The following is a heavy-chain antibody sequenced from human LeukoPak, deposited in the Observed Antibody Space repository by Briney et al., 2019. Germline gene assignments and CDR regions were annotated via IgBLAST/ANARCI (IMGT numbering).Heavy chain of an antibody. D-gene: IGHD2-2*01. Sequence: ASVKVSCKASGYTFTSYYMHWVRQAPGQGLEWMGIINPSGGSTSYAQKFQGRVTMTRDTSTSTVYMELSSLRSEDTAVYYCAILRTGIVVVPAANDAFDIWGQGTMVTVSS. CDR3: AILRTGIVVVPAANDAFDI. CDR2: INPSGGST. CDR1: GYTFTSYY. J-gene: IGHJ3*02. V-gene: IGHV1-46*01.